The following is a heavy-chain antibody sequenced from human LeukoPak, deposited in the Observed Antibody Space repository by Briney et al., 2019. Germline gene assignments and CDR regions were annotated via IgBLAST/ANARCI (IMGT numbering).Heavy chain of an antibody. CDR3: AKDRSIAVAGTNYYYGMDV. CDR2: ISWNSGSI. CDR1: GFTFDDYA. D-gene: IGHD6-19*01. Sequence: GGSLRLSCAASGFTFDDYAMHWVRQAPGKGLEWVSGISWNSGSIGYADSVKGRFTISRDNAKNSLYLQMNSLRAEDTALYYCAKDRSIAVAGTNYYYGMDVWGQGTTVTVSS. V-gene: IGHV3-9*01. J-gene: IGHJ6*02.